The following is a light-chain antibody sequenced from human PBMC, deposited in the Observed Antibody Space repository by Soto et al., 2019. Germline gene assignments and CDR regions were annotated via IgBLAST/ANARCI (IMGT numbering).Light chain of an antibody. J-gene: IGLJ1*01. CDR3: SLNTSNSTRV. CDR2: DVS. CDR1: SSDVGGYNY. Sequence: QSVLTQPASVSGSPGQSITISCTGTSSDVGGYNYVSWYQQHPGKAPKLMIYDVSNRPSGVSNRFSGSKSGNTASLTISGLQAEDGDYYYCSLNTSNSTRVFGTGTKVTVL. V-gene: IGLV2-14*01.